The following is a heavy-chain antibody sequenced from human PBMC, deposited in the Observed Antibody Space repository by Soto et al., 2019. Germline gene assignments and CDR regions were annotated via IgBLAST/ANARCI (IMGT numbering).Heavy chain of an antibody. CDR3: AKAPKAVAGRRYYGMDV. V-gene: IGHV1-69*12. Sequence: QVQLVQSGAEVKKPGSSVKVSCKASGGTFSSYAISWVRQAPGQGLEWMGGIIPIFGTANYAQKFQGRVTITAYASESIXYMELSSLRSEDTAVYYCAKAPKAVAGRRYYGMDVWGQGPTVTVSS. CDR1: GGTFSSYA. D-gene: IGHD6-19*01. J-gene: IGHJ6*02. CDR2: IIPIFGTA.